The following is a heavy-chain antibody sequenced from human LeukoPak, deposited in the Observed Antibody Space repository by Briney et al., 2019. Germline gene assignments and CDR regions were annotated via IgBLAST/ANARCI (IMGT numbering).Heavy chain of an antibody. J-gene: IGHJ4*02. CDR3: AKGYCSSTSCYVGDY. CDR1: GFTFDDYA. Sequence: GRSLRLSCAASGFTFDDYAMHWVRQAPGKGLEWVSGISWNSGTIGYADSVKGRFTISRDNAKNSLYLQMNSLRAEDMALYYCAKGYCSSTSCYVGDYWGQGTQVTVSS. D-gene: IGHD2-2*01. V-gene: IGHV3-9*03. CDR2: ISWNSGTI.